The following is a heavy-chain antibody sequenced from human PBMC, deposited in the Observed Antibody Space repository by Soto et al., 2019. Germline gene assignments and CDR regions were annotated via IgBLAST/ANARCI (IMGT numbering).Heavy chain of an antibody. J-gene: IGHJ6*02. CDR3: ARYHYYYCMDV. CDR2: MNPNSGNT. V-gene: IGHV1-8*01. Sequence: QVQLVQSGAEVRKPGASVKVSSKASGYTFTTYDIKWVRQATGQGLEWMGWMNPNSGNTVYAQKFQGRVTTTRNTSINTAYMELTSLTSDDTAVYYCARYHYYYCMDVWGQGNTVTVSS. CDR1: GYTFTTYD. D-gene: IGHD3-22*01.